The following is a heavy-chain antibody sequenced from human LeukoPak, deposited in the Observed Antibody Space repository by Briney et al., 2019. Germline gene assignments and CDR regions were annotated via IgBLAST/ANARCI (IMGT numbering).Heavy chain of an antibody. CDR1: GYTLTELS. CDR3: ARVGARPDDFDY. V-gene: IGHV1-24*01. D-gene: IGHD6-6*01. CDR2: FDPEDGET. J-gene: IGHJ4*02. Sequence: ASVKVSCKVSGYTLTELSMHWVRQAPGKGLEWMGGFDPEDGETIYAQKFQGRVTMTEDTSTDTAYMELSSLRSEDTAVYYCARVGARPDDFDYWGQGTLVTVSS.